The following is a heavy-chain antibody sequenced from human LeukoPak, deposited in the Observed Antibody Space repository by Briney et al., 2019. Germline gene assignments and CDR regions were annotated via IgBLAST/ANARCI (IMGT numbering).Heavy chain of an antibody. J-gene: IGHJ4*02. CDR1: GYTFTSYA. D-gene: IGHD4-17*01. Sequence: GASVKVSCKASGYTFTSYAMNWVRQAPGQGLEWMGWINPNSGGTNYAQKFQGRVTMTRDTSKNQFSLKLSSVTAADTAVYYCARYDYGDYTSDYWGQGTLVTVSS. CDR3: ARYDYGDYTSDY. CDR2: INPNSGGT. V-gene: IGHV1-2*02.